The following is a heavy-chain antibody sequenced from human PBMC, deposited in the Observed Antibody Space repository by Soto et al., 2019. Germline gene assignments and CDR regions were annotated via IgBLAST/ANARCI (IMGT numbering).Heavy chain of an antibody. CDR2: IDSSGSTI. Sequence: EVQLVESGGGLVQPGGSLRLSCAASGFTFTNYEMNWVRQAPGKGLEWVSYIDSSGSTIYYADTVKGRFTISRDNAKNSLYLQMDSLRAEDTAVYCCASPWGSFDYWGQGTLVTVSS. D-gene: IGHD7-27*01. CDR3: ASPWGSFDY. V-gene: IGHV3-48*03. CDR1: GFTFTNYE. J-gene: IGHJ4*02.